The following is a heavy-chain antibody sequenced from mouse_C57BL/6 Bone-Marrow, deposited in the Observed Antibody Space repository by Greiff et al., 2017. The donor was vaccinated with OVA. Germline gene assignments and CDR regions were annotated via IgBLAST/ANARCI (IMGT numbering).Heavy chain of an antibody. CDR2: IYPGSGST. V-gene: IGHV1-55*01. J-gene: IGHJ1*03. CDR1: GYTFTSYW. Sequence: QVQLQQPGAELVKPGASVKMSCKASGYTFTSYWITWVKQRPGQGLEWIGDIYPGSGSTNYNEKFKSKATLTVDTSSSTAYMQLSSLTSEDSAVYYCARTGGGWLLWYFDVWGTGTTVTVSS. D-gene: IGHD2-3*01. CDR3: ARTGGGWLLWYFDV.